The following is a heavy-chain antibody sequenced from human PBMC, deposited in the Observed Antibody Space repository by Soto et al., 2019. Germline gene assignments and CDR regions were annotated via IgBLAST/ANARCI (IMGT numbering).Heavy chain of an antibody. CDR3: AREPSTYPPHTQKYFDY. D-gene: IGHD2-2*01. J-gene: IGHJ4*02. CDR1: GYTFTSYG. V-gene: IGHV1-18*01. CDR2: ISAYNGNT. Sequence: GASVKVSCKASGYTFTSYGISWVRQAPGKGLEWMGWISAYNGNTNYAQKLQGRVTMTTDTSTSTAYMELRSLRSDDTAVYYCAREPSTYPPHTQKYFDYWGQGTLVTVSS.